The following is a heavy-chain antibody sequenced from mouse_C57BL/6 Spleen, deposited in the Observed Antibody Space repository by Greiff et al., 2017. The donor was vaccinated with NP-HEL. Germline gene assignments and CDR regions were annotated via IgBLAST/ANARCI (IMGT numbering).Heavy chain of an antibody. CDR1: GYTFTDYN. V-gene: IGHV1-18*01. CDR3: ARKRATVVAPWYFDV. Sequence: DVKLQESGPELVKPGASVKIPCKASGYTFTDYNMDWVKQSHGKSLEWIGDINPNNGGTIYNQKFKGKATLTVDKSSSTAYMELRSLTSEDTAVYYCARKRATVVAPWYFDVWGTGTTVTVSS. J-gene: IGHJ1*03. D-gene: IGHD1-1*01. CDR2: INPNNGGT.